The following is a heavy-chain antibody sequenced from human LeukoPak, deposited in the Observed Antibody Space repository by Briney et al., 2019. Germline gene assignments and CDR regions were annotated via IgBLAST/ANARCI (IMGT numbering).Heavy chain of an antibody. J-gene: IGHJ3*02. Sequence: GASVKVSCKASGYTFTRYGISWVRQAPGQGLEWMGWINPNNGNTNYVQKLQGRVTMTTDTSTSTAYMELRSLRSDDTALSYCAGIGYDRIGRHRYAFDIWGQGTMVTVSS. V-gene: IGHV1-18*01. CDR1: GYTFTRYG. CDR3: AGIGYDRIGRHRYAFDI. D-gene: IGHD3-22*01. CDR2: INPNNGNT.